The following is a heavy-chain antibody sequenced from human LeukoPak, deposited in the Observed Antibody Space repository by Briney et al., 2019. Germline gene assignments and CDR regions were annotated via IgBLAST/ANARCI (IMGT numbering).Heavy chain of an antibody. CDR1: GGSFSSYA. V-gene: IGHV1-69*01. CDR3: VRDGSYCDSYGYYYLY. D-gene: IGHD3-22*01. J-gene: IGHJ4*02. Sequence: GSSVKVTCKASGGSFSSYAISWVRQAPGQGLEWMGGITPMFGTANYAQKFQGRVTITADESTSTAYMELSSLRSEDTAVYYCVRDGSYCDSYGYYYLYWGQGTLVTVSS. CDR2: ITPMFGTA.